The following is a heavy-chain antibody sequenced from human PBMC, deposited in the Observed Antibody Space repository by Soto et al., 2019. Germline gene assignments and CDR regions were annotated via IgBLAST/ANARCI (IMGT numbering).Heavy chain of an antibody. J-gene: IGHJ4*02. CDR2: IYYSGST. CDR3: XXXXXXXXXXXXXXXXXXXXXFDY. CDR1: GGSISSGGYY. V-gene: IGHV4-31*03. Sequence: QVQLQESGPGLVKPSQTLSLTCTVSGGSISSGGYYWSWIRQHXGXGLEWIGYIYYSGSTYYNPSLKSRVTISVXXXKXXXXXXXXXXXXXXXXXXXXXXXXXXXXXXXXXXXXXXXXFDYWGQGTLVTVSS.